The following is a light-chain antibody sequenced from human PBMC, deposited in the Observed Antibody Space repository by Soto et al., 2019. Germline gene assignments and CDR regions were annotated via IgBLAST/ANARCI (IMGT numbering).Light chain of an antibody. Sequence: EIVMTQSPATLSVSPGERATLSCRASQSVRSNLAWYQQKPGQAPRLLIYGASTRATGIPARFSGSGSGTEFTLTISSLQSEDFALYYCQQYNHWYTFGQGTKLEIK. CDR1: QSVRSN. CDR3: QQYNHWYT. J-gene: IGKJ2*01. CDR2: GAS. V-gene: IGKV3-15*01.